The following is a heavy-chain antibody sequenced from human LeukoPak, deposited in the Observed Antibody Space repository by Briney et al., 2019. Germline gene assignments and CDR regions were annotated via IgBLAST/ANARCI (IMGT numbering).Heavy chain of an antibody. CDR2: INNSGST. CDR1: GASIRSYY. CDR3: ARAGNWNYDYYYGMDV. V-gene: IGHV4-59*01. D-gene: IGHD1-20*01. J-gene: IGHJ6*02. Sequence: SETLSLTCTVSGASIRSYYWTWIRQPPGKGLIWIGYINNSGSTNYNPSLRRRVTISVDTSKNQFSLKLSSVTAADTAVYYCARAGNWNYDYYYGMDVWGQGTTVTVSS.